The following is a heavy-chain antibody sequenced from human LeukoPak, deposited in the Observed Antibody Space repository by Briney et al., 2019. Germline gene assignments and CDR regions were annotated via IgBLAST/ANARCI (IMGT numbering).Heavy chain of an antibody. CDR2: INHSGST. J-gene: IGHJ6*03. V-gene: IGHV4-34*01. D-gene: IGHD2-15*01. CDR1: GGSFSSYH. CDR3: ARGRGRNYYYYYYMDV. Sequence: KPSETLSLTCAVYGGSFSSYHWSCMRDPPGRGGEWIGEINHSGSTNYNPSLKSRVTISVDTSNNQFSLKLSSVTAAATAVYYCARGRGRNYYYYYYMDVWGKGTTVTVSS.